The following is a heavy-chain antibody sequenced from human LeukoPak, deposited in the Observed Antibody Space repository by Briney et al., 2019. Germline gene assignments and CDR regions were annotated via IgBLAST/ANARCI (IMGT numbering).Heavy chain of an antibody. V-gene: IGHV1-18*01. J-gene: IGHJ4*02. CDR2: ISAYNGNT. D-gene: IGHD1-14*01. Sequence: ASVKVSCKASGYTFTSYGISWVRQAPGQGLERMGWISAYNGNTSYAQKLQGRVTMTTDTSTSTAYMELRSLRSDDTAVYCCARVSDGRSFDYWGQGTLVTVSS. CDR3: ARVSDGRSFDY. CDR1: GYTFTSYG.